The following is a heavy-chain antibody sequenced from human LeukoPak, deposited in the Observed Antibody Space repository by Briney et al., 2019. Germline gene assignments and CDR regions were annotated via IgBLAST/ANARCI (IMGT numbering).Heavy chain of an antibody. CDR3: ARAKSMIVVANAFDI. Sequence: SVTVSCKASGGTFSSYAISWVRQAPGQGLEWMGGIIPIFGTANYAQKFQGRITITADESTSTAYMELSSLRSEDTAVYYCARAKSMIVVANAFDIWGQGTMVTVSS. CDR1: GGTFSSYA. J-gene: IGHJ3*02. D-gene: IGHD3-22*01. CDR2: IIPIFGTA. V-gene: IGHV1-69*13.